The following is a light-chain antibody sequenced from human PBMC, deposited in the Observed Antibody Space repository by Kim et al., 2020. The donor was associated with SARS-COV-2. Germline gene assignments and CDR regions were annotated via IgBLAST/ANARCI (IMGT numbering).Light chain of an antibody. CDR1: QSIRSW. CDR3: QQYDAYPFT. Sequence: DIQMTQSPSTLSASVGDRVTITCRASQSIRSWLAWYQQKPGKAPKLLIYKASSLESGVSSSFSGSGSETDFTLTISSLQPDDFATYYCQQYDAYPFTFGQGTKLEI. V-gene: IGKV1-5*03. CDR2: KAS. J-gene: IGKJ2*01.